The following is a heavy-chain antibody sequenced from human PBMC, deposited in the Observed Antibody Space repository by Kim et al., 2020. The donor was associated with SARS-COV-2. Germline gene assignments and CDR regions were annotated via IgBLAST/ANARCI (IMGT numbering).Heavy chain of an antibody. Sequence: ASVKVSCKASEYTFTGDYIHWVRQAPGQGLEWVGWINPNTGVTNYAQNFQGWVTMTRDTSISTVYMELSRLRSDDTAVYYCARSNVVGTWLTWASDIWGQGTMVTVSS. V-gene: IGHV1-2*04. D-gene: IGHD2-15*01. CDR2: INPNTGVT. CDR1: EYTFTGDY. J-gene: IGHJ3*02. CDR3: ARSNVVGTWLTWASDI.